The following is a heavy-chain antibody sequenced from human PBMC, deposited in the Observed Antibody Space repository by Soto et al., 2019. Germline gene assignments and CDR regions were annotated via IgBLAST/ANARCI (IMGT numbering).Heavy chain of an antibody. J-gene: IGHJ6*02. CDR2: ISSGGGTT. D-gene: IGHD3-3*01. CDR3: AKLKGGLGRFYGMEA. CDR1: GFSFRNYA. Sequence: DEQLVESGGGSLQPGGSLRLSCAASGFSFRNYAMTWVRQSPGKGLEWVSLISSGGGTTNYADSVKGRFSISRDNSQNMLYLQMNSLRGEDTALYYCAKLKGGLGRFYGMEAWGQGTMVIVSS. V-gene: IGHV3-23*04.